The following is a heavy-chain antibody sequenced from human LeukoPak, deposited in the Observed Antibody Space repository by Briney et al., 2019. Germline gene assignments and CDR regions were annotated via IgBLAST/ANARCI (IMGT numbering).Heavy chain of an antibody. J-gene: IGHJ4*02. CDR2: IYTSGST. CDR3: ARDRAIQLWHILPADY. CDR1: GGSISSGSYY. V-gene: IGHV4-61*02. Sequence: PSETLSLTCTVSGGSISSGSYYWSWIRQPAGKGLEWIGRIYTSGSTNYNPSLKSRVTISVDTSKNQFSLKLSSVTAADTAVYYCARDRAIQLWHILPADYWGQGTLITVSS. D-gene: IGHD5-18*01.